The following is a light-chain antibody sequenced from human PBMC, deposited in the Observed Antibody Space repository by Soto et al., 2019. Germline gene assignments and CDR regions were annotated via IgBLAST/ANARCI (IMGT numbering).Light chain of an antibody. J-gene: IGKJ4*01. CDR2: DAS. CDR1: QSVSSY. Sequence: EIVLTQSPATLSLSPGERATLSCRASQSVSSYLAWYQQKPGQAPSLLIYDASNRATGIPARFSGSGSGTDFSLIISSLEPEDFAVYYCQQRSEWPLTFGGGTKIEIK. V-gene: IGKV3-11*01. CDR3: QQRSEWPLT.